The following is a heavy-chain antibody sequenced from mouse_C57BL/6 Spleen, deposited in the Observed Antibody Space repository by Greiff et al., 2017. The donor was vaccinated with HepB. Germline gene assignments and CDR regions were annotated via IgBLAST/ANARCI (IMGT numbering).Heavy chain of an antibody. CDR2: IYPGDGDT. V-gene: IGHV1-80*01. CDR3: ARGGGYYQAWFAY. CDR1: GYAFSSYW. D-gene: IGHD2-3*01. J-gene: IGHJ3*01. Sequence: QVQLQQSGAELVKPGASVKISCKASGYAFSSYWMNWVKQRPGKGLEWIGQIYPGDGDTNYNGKFKGKATLTADKSSSTAYMQLSSLTSEDSAVYFCARGGGYYQAWFAYWGQGTLVTVSA.